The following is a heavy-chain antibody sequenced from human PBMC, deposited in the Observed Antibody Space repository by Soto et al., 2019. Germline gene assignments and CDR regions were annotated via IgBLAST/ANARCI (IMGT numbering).Heavy chain of an antibody. CDR3: ARDKDRQQLGGTYYYGIDV. V-gene: IGHV1-69*12. Sequence: QVQLVQSGAEVKKPGSSVTVSCKASGGTFGNSAISWVRQAPGQGLEWMGGIIPMFPTPDYAQKFQGRVTTTADEPTSTAYLELTSLRSEDTAMNYFARDKDRQQLGGTYYYGIDVWGQGTMVTVSS. J-gene: IGHJ6*02. CDR1: GGTFGNSA. CDR2: IIPMFPTP. D-gene: IGHD3-3*02.